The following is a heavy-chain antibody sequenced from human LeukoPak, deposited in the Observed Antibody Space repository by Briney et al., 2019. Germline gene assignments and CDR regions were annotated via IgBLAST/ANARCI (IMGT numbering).Heavy chain of an antibody. V-gene: IGHV5-51*01. CDR1: GYSFTSYW. CDR3: ARQAPYQLLSHDAFDI. Sequence: GESLKISCKGSGYSFTSYWIGWVRQMPGKGLEWMGIIYPGDSDTRYSPSFQGQVTISADKSISTAYLQWSSLKASDTAVYCCARQAPYQLLSHDAFDIWGQGTMVTVSS. CDR2: IYPGDSDT. D-gene: IGHD2-2*01. J-gene: IGHJ3*02.